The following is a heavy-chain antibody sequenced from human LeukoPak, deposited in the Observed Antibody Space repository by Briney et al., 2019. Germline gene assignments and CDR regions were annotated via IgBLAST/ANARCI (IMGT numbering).Heavy chain of an antibody. Sequence: ASVTVSCKASGYTFTDYYMHWVRQAPGQGLEWMGWINPNSGDTNYAQKFQGRVTMTRDTSISTAYMELSRLRSDDTAVYYSAREYSAYDANISFDYWGQGTLVTVSS. D-gene: IGHD5-12*01. V-gene: IGHV1-2*02. CDR2: INPNSGDT. CDR3: AREYSAYDANISFDY. J-gene: IGHJ4*02. CDR1: GYTFTDYY.